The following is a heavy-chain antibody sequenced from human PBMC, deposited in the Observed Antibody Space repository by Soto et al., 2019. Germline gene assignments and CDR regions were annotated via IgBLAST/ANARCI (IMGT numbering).Heavy chain of an antibody. V-gene: IGHV3-30-3*01. CDR1: GFTFGSYA. Sequence: GGSLRLSCAASGFTFGSYAMHWVRQAPGKGLEWVAVISYDGSNKYYADSVKGRFTISRDNSKNTLYLQMNSLRAEDTAVYYCARASSSSWYYYYYYGMDVWGQGTTVTVSS. J-gene: IGHJ6*02. D-gene: IGHD6-13*01. CDR3: ARASSSSWYYYYYYGMDV. CDR2: ISYDGSNK.